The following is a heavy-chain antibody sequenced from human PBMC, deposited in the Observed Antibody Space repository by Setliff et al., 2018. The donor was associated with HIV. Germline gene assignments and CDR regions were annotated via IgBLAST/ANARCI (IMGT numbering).Heavy chain of an antibody. D-gene: IGHD3-9*01. CDR2: IYASGGT. V-gene: IGHV4-4*07. CDR3: ARGGGYFHDNNAFDI. CDR1: GGSISSYY. Sequence: PSETLSLTCTVSGGSISSYYWSWIRQPAGKGLEWIGRIYASGGTYYKSSLKSRVTTSVDSSKNQFSLKLTSVTAADTAIYFCARGGGYFHDNNAFDIWGQGTVVTVSS. J-gene: IGHJ3*02.